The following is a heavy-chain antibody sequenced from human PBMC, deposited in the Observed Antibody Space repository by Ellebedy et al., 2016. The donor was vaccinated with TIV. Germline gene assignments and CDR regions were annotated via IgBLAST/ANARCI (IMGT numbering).Heavy chain of an antibody. CDR3: ATYASYASPPDS. CDR2: IYPGDSDT. V-gene: IGHV5-51*01. Sequence: GESLKISCNGSGYSFTSYWIGWVRQMPGKGLEWMGIIYPGDSDTSYSPSFQGQVTISADKSINIVYLQWSSLKASDTAIYYCATYASYASPPDSWGQGTLVTVSS. J-gene: IGHJ4*02. D-gene: IGHD1-26*01. CDR1: GYSFTSYW.